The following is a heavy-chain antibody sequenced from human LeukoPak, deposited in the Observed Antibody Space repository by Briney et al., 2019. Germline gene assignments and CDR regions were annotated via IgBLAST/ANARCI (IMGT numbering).Heavy chain of an antibody. CDR3: ARGQNEGYSYGYPDY. CDR1: GGSFSGYY. J-gene: IGHJ4*02. CDR2: INHSGST. D-gene: IGHD5-18*01. V-gene: IGHV4-34*01. Sequence: PSETLSLTCAVYGGSFSGYYWSWIRQPPGKGLKCIGEINHSGSTNYNPSRKSRVTISVDTSKNQFSLKLSSVTAADTAVYYCARGQNEGYSYGYPDYWGQGTLVTVSS.